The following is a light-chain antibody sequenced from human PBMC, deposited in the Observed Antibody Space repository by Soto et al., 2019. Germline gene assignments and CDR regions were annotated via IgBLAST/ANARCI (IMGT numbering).Light chain of an antibody. Sequence: QSVLTQPRSVSGSPGQSVTISCTGTSSVVGGYNYVSWYQQHPGKAPKLMIYDVSKWPSGVPDRFSGSKSGNTASLTISGLQAEDEADYYCCSYSGSYTWVFGGGTKLTVL. J-gene: IGLJ3*02. CDR3: CSYSGSYTWV. V-gene: IGLV2-11*01. CDR1: SSVVGGYNY. CDR2: DVS.